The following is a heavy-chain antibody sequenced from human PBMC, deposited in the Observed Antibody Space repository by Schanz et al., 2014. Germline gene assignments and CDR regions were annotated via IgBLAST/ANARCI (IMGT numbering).Heavy chain of an antibody. Sequence: EVQLVESGGGVVQPGRSLRLSCAVSGFTVSANYMIWVRQPPGKGLEWVSLIDYAGSTNYADSVKGRMTVSRDTSKNALFLQMNNLRAEDTAVYYCASPPISVAGRLADYWGQGILVAVSS. D-gene: IGHD6-19*01. V-gene: IGHV3-66*01. CDR2: IDYAGST. J-gene: IGHJ4*02. CDR1: GFTVSANY. CDR3: ASPPISVAGRLADY.